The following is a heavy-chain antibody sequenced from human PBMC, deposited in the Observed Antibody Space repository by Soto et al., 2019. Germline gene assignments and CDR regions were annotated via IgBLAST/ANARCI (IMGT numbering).Heavy chain of an antibody. CDR2: ISAYNGNT. CDR1: GYTFASYG. J-gene: IGHJ6*02. Sequence: GASVKVSCKASGYTFASYGIRWVRQAPGQGLEWMGWISAYNGNTNYAQKLQGRVTMTTDTSTSTAYMELRSLRSDDTAVYYCARDPNDSSGYFPYYYYYYGMDVWGQGTTLTVSS. V-gene: IGHV1-18*01. D-gene: IGHD3-22*01. CDR3: ARDPNDSSGYFPYYYYYYGMDV.